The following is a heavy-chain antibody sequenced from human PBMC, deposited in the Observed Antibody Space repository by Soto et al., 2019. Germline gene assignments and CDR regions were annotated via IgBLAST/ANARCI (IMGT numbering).Heavy chain of an antibody. CDR1: GYGFTTYG. CDR2: ISAHNGNT. D-gene: IGHD1-1*01. Sequence: ASVKVSCKGSGYGFTTYGITWVRQAPGQGLEWMAWISAHNGNTNYAQKLQGRVTVTRDTSTSTAYMELRSLRSDDSAVYYCARGRYGDCRGQGALDTVSS. V-gene: IGHV1-18*01. CDR3: ARGRYGDC. J-gene: IGHJ4*02.